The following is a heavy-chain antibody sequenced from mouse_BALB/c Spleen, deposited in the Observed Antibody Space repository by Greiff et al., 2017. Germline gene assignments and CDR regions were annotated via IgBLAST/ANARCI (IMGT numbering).Heavy chain of an antibody. CDR2: ISYSGST. CDR1: GYSITSDYA. CDR3: ARFGRSPYAMDY. J-gene: IGHJ4*01. Sequence: EVKLQESGPGLVKPSQSLSLTCTVTGYSITSDYAWNWIRQFPGNKLEWMGYISYSGSTSYNPSLKSRISITRDTSKNQFFLQLNSVTTEDTATYYCARFGRSPYAMDYWGQGTSVTVSS. D-gene: IGHD1-1*01. V-gene: IGHV3-2*02.